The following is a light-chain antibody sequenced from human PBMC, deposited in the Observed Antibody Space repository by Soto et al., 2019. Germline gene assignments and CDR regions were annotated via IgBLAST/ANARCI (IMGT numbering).Light chain of an antibody. CDR2: DVS. J-gene: IGKJ1*01. Sequence: IQMTQSPSTLSAYEGDRVTLTCGASQSIGDSLAWYQQKPGKAPYLLISDVSSLERGVPSRFSGSGSGTEFNLTIISMQPDDFATFYCQQYNVYSRTFGQGAKVDIK. V-gene: IGKV1-5*01. CDR3: QQYNVYSRT. CDR1: QSIGDS.